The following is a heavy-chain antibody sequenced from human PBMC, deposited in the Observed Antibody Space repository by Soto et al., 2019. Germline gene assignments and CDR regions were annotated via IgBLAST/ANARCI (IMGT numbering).Heavy chain of an antibody. Sequence: QLQLQESGSGLVKPSQTLSLTCAVSGGSMSSGGYSWSWIRQPPGKGLECIGYTYHSGITYYNPSFNSVVTISVDRSKTQFSLKLSSVTAADTAVYYWARGMTTVTTFVYWGQGTLVTVSS. J-gene: IGHJ4*02. D-gene: IGHD4-17*01. CDR2: TYHSGIT. CDR3: ARGMTTVTTFVY. V-gene: IGHV4-30-2*01. CDR1: GGSMSSGGYS.